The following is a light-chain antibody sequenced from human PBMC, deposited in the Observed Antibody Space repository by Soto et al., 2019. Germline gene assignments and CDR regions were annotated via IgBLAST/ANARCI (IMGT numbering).Light chain of an antibody. J-gene: IGKJ2*01. CDR2: DAS. CDR3: QQYNSYSYT. V-gene: IGKV1-5*01. Sequence: DIQMTQSPSTLSASVGDRVTITCRASQSISSWLAWYQQKPGKAPKLLIYDASSLESGVPSRFSGSESGTEFTFTNSSLQPDDFATYYCQQYNSYSYTFGQGTKLEIK. CDR1: QSISSW.